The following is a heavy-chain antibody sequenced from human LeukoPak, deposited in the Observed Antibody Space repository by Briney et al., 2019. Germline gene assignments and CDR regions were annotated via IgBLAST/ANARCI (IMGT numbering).Heavy chain of an antibody. CDR3: ARHPNCSSTICRYHFDH. CDR1: GGSIATYY. CDR2: MSYSGGT. J-gene: IGHJ4*02. Sequence: KPSETLSLTCTVSGGSIATYYWGWIRQPPGKGLEWIGYMSYSGGTIYNPSLMSRVTISVETSKNQFSLKLTSVTAADTAVYYCARHPNCSSTICRYHFDHWGRGTLVTVSS. D-gene: IGHD2-2*01. V-gene: IGHV4-59*08.